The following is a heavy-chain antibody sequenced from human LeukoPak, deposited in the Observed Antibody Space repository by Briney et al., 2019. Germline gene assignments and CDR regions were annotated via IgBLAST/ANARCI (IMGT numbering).Heavy chain of an antibody. CDR2: IYHSGST. V-gene: IGHV4-30-2*01. CDR3: ARVQGKIDY. CDR1: GGSISSGGYS. Sequence: SETLSLTCAVSGGSISSGGYSWSWIRQPPGKGLEWIGYIYHSGSTYYNPSLKSRVTISVDRSKNQFSLKLSSVTAAETAVYYCARVQGKIDYWGQGTLVTVSS. J-gene: IGHJ4*02.